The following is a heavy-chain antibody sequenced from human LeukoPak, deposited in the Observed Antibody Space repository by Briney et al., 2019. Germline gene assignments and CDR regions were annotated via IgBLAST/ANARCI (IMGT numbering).Heavy chain of an antibody. J-gene: IGHJ5*02. CDR2: IWTSGIT. CDR3: ARQAQDGTDNYFDP. CDR1: GGSISGHC. D-gene: IGHD1-14*01. Sequence: SETVSLTCTVSGGSISGHCWSWIRQSPGRGLEWIGNIWTSGITKYNPSLNSRVTILIDTSKSQVYLKVRSMTAADTAVYYCARQAQDGTDNYFDPWGQGTLVTVSS. V-gene: IGHV4-4*09.